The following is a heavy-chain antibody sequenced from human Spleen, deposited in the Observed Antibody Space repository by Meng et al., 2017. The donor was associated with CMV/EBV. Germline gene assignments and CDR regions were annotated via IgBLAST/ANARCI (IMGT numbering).Heavy chain of an antibody. CDR3: AREGVGATTDY. J-gene: IGHJ4*02. V-gene: IGHV1-18*01. D-gene: IGHD1-26*01. CDR1: CYTFASYG. CDR2: ISAYNGNT. Sequence: ACKASCYTFASYGISWVRQAPGQGLEGRGWISAYNGNTNYAQKLQGRVTMTTDKSTSTAYMELRSLRSDDTAVYYCAREGVGATTDYWGQGTLVTVSS.